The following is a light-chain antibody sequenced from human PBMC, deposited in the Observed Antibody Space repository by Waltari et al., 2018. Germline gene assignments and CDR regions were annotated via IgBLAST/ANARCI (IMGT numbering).Light chain of an antibody. CDR2: GAS. Sequence: EIVMTQSPATLSVSPGERVTRPCRASQSVSSNLAWYQQKPGQAPRLLIYGASTRATGIPARFSGSGSGTEFTLTISSLQSEDFAVYYCQQYNNWPRTFGQGTKVEIK. J-gene: IGKJ1*01. CDR1: QSVSSN. V-gene: IGKV3-15*01. CDR3: QQYNNWPRT.